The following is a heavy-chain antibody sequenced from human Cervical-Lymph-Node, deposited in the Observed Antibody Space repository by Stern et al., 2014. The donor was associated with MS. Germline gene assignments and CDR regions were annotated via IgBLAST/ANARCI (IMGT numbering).Heavy chain of an antibody. CDR2: INPNSGGT. CDR1: GYSFTGYD. CDR3: ATVGTSDY. Sequence: VQLVESGAEVKKPGASVKVSCKASGYSFTGYDMHWVRQAPGQGLEWMGRINPNSGGTNYEQKFDGRVTMTRDTSINTAYMELSSLRSDDTAVYYCATVGTSDYWGQGTLVTVSS. V-gene: IGHV1-2*06. J-gene: IGHJ4*02.